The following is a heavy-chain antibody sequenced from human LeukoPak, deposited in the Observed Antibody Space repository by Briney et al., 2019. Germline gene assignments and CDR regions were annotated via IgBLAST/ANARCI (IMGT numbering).Heavy chain of an antibody. CDR2: IYHSGST. V-gene: IGHV4-30-2*01. Sequence: PSETLSLTCAVSGGSISSGGYSWSWIRQPPGKGLEWIGYIYHSGSTYYNPSLKSRVTISVDRSKNQFSLKLSSVTAADTAVYYCARIAMVAATQWFDPWGQGTLVTVSS. J-gene: IGHJ5*02. CDR3: ARIAMVAATQWFDP. D-gene: IGHD2-15*01. CDR1: GGSISSGGYS.